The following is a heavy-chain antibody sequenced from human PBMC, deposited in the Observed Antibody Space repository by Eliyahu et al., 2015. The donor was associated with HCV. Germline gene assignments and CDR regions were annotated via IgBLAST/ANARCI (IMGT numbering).Heavy chain of an antibody. J-gene: IGHJ3*02. CDR3: ARCQGMMGAFDI. CDR2: IYYSGXT. D-gene: IGHD1-26*01. V-gene: IGHV4-59*01. Sequence: QVQLQESGPGLVKPSETLSLTCTVXGXSXSSYYWSWIRQPPGXGLEWIGYIYYSGXTNYNPSLKSRVTISVDTSKNQFSLKLSSVTAADTAVYYCARCQGMMGAFDIWGQGTMVTVSS. CDR1: GXSXSSYY.